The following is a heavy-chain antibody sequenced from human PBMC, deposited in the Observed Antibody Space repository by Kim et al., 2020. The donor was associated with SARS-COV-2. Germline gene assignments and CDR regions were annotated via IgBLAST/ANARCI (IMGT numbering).Heavy chain of an antibody. D-gene: IGHD3-10*01. CDR3: ARDSRLLWFGEEH. J-gene: IGHJ1*01. Sequence: YAQKFQGRVTMTRDTSTSTVYMELSSLRSEDTAVYYCARDSRLLWFGEEHWGQGTLVTVSS. V-gene: IGHV1-46*01.